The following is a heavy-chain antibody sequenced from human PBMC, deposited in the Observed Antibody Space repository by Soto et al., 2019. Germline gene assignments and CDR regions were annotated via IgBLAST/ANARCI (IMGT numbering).Heavy chain of an antibody. J-gene: IGHJ4*02. CDR1: GGSINSGGYY. D-gene: IGHD3-16*01. V-gene: IGHV4-31*03. CDR2: IYYSGST. CDR3: ARGSITFGGVTFDY. Sequence: SETLSLTCTVSGGSINSGGYYWSWIRQHPGKGLEWIGYIYYSGSTFYNPSLKSRVTISVDTSKNQFSLRLSSVTAADTAMYYCARGSITFGGVTFDYWGQGTLVTVSS.